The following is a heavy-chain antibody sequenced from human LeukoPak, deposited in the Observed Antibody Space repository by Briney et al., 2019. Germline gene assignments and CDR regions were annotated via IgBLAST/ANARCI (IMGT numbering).Heavy chain of an antibody. CDR2: IYYSGST. J-gene: IGHJ6*02. V-gene: IGHV4-39*07. Sequence: PSETLSLTCTVSGGSISSSSYYWGWIRQPPGKGLEWIGSIYYSGSTYYNPSLKSRVTISVDTSKNQFSLKLSSVTAADTAVYYCARVEKYYYGMDVWGQGTTVTVSS. CDR1: GGSISSSSYY. CDR3: ARVEKYYYGMDV. D-gene: IGHD5-24*01.